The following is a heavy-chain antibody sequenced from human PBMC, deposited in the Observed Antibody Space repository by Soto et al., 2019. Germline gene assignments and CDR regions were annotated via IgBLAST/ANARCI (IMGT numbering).Heavy chain of an antibody. V-gene: IGHV1-2*04. CDR2: INLNSGGT. D-gene: IGHD2-2*02. Sequence: QVQLVQSGAEVKKPGASVKVSCKASGYTFTGYYMHWVRQAPGQGLEWMGWINLNSGGTNYAQKFQGWVTMTRDTSISTALMELSRLRSDDTAVYYCARQLSTYTYFDYWGQGTLVTVTS. CDR1: GYTFTGYY. J-gene: IGHJ4*02. CDR3: ARQLSTYTYFDY.